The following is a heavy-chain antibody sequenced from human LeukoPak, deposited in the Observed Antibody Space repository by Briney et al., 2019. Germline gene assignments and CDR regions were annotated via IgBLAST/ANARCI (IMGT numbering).Heavy chain of an antibody. Sequence: GGSLRLSCAASGFTFSSYGMHWVRQAPGKGLEWVAVMSYDGSDKHYADSVKGRFTISRDNSKNTLYLQMNSLRAEDTAVYYCAKWAYSDFDYWGQGTLVTVSS. CDR2: MSYDGSDK. CDR3: AKWAYSDFDY. CDR1: GFTFSSYG. D-gene: IGHD1-26*01. J-gene: IGHJ4*02. V-gene: IGHV3-30*18.